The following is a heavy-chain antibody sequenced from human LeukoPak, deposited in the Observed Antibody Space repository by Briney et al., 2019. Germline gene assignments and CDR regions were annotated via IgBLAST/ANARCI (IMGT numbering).Heavy chain of an antibody. V-gene: IGHV1-18*01. D-gene: IGHD3-22*01. CDR1: GYTFTSYG. Sequence: ASVKVYCKASGYTFTSYGISWVRQAPGQGLEWMGWISAYNGDTNYAQKLQGRVTMTTDTSTSTAYMELRSLRSDDTAVYYCATVESGYPCGMDVWGQGTTVTVSS. CDR2: ISAYNGDT. J-gene: IGHJ6*02. CDR3: ATVESGYPCGMDV.